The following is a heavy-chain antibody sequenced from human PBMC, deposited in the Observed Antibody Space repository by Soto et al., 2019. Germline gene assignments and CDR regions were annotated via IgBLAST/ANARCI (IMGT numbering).Heavy chain of an antibody. Sequence: EVQLLESGGGLVQPGGSLRLSCAASGFTFSKYGMTWVRQAPGKGLEWVSGISATGGSTYYADSVKGRFTISRDNSKHTLDLQMNSLRAEDTAVYYCATWSSSWAYHFDYWGQGILVTVSS. CDR1: GFTFSKYG. D-gene: IGHD6-13*01. CDR2: ISATGGST. V-gene: IGHV3-23*01. J-gene: IGHJ4*02. CDR3: ATWSSSWAYHFDY.